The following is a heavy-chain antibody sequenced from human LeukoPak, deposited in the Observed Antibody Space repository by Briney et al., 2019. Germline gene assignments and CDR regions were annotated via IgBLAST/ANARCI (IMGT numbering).Heavy chain of an antibody. Sequence: PGGSLRLSCAASGFTFSSYAMSWVRQPPGKGLEWVSSIFPSGGEIHYADSVRGRFTISRDNSKSTLSLQMNSLRAEDTAVYYCAKDPTHYRVWDSYDSTVLSHWGQGTLVTVSS. CDR3: AKDPTHYRVWDSYDSTVLSH. CDR2: IFPSGGEI. J-gene: IGHJ4*02. D-gene: IGHD3-22*01. V-gene: IGHV3-23*01. CDR1: GFTFSSYA.